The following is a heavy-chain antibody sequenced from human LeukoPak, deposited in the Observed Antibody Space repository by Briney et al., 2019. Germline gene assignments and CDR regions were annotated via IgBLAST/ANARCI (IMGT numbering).Heavy chain of an antibody. Sequence: PGRSLRLSCAASGFTFSSYGMHWVRQAPGKGLEWVAVISYDGSNKYYADSVKGRFTISRDNSKNTLYLQMNSLRAEDTAVYYCAKGSITMIVVAPIQGWGQGTLVTVSS. J-gene: IGHJ4*02. V-gene: IGHV3-30*18. CDR3: AKGSITMIVVAPIQG. D-gene: IGHD3-22*01. CDR2: ISYDGSNK. CDR1: GFTFSSYG.